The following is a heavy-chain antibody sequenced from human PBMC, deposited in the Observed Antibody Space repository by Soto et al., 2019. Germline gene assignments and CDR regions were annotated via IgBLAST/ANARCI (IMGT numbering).Heavy chain of an antibody. D-gene: IGHD5-12*01. CDR2: IYYSGST. Sequence: KTSETLSLTCTVSGGSISSYYWSWIRQPPGKGLEWIGYIYYSGSTNYNPSLKSRVTISADTSKNQFSLKLSSVTAADTAVYYCAREDGMATINYWGQGTLVTVSS. J-gene: IGHJ4*02. CDR1: GGSISSYY. V-gene: IGHV4-59*01. CDR3: AREDGMATINY.